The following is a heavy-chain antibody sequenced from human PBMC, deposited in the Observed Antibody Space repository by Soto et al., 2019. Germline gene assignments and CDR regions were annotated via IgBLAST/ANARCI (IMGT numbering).Heavy chain of an antibody. CDR1: ESTVSRDW. CDR2: INQDGSEK. Sequence: EVHLVESGGGLVQTGGSLRLSCAIFESTVSRDWMNWVRQAPGKGLEWVAHINQDGSEKYYVDSVKGRFNISRDNAKKSLYLQMNSLRPADPAMYYCSGGVGDAFWGQGTLVTVSS. CDR3: SGGVGDAF. D-gene: IGHD1-26*01. V-gene: IGHV3-7*04. J-gene: IGHJ4*02.